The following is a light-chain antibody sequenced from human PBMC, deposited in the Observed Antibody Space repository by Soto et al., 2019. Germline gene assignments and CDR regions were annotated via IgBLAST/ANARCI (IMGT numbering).Light chain of an antibody. V-gene: IGKV1-5*01. Sequence: DIQMTQSPSTLSASVGDRVTITGRASQSLSTWLAWYQQKPGSAPTLLIYDASALPRGVPSRFSGSGSGTKFTLTIASLQPDDFATYYCQQYETFSGTFGPGTKVDI. CDR1: QSLSTW. CDR3: QQYETFSGT. CDR2: DAS. J-gene: IGKJ1*01.